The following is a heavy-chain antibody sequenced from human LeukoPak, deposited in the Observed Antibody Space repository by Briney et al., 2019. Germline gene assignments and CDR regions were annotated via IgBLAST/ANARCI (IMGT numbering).Heavy chain of an antibody. Sequence: GGSLRLSCAASGFTFSSYEMNWVRQAPGKGLEWVSYISSSGSTIYYAGSVKGRFTISRDNAKNSLYLQMNSLRAEDTAVYYCARAIAVAGRDYWGQGTLVTVSS. V-gene: IGHV3-48*03. CDR2: ISSSGSTI. CDR1: GFTFSSYE. D-gene: IGHD6-19*01. J-gene: IGHJ4*02. CDR3: ARAIAVAGRDY.